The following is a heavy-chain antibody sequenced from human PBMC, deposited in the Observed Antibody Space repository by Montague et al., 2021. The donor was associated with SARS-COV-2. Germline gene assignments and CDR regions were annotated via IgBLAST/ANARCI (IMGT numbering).Heavy chain of an antibody. CDR2: ISSSGSTI. J-gene: IGHJ6*02. Sequence: SLRFSCAASGFTFSSYEMNWVRQAPGKGLEWVSYISSSGSTIYYADSVKGRFTISRDNAKNSLYLQMNSLRAEDTAVYYCASHQLRYFDWLLLTDNYYYYGMDVWGQGTTVTVSS. V-gene: IGHV3-48*03. CDR3: ASHQLRYFDWLLLTDNYYYYGMDV. D-gene: IGHD3-9*01. CDR1: GFTFSSYE.